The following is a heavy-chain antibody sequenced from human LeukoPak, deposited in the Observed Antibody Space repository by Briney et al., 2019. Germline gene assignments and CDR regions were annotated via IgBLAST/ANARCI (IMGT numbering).Heavy chain of an antibody. CDR1: GFTYSSFV. J-gene: IGHJ4*02. CDR2: IWYDGSNK. V-gene: IGHV3-33*01. Sequence: GGSLRLSCASTGFTYSSFVMHGVRQATGRGLEWVAVIWYDGSNKYYADSVKGRFTISRDNSKNTLYLQMNSLRAEDTAVYYCARYASGSAFDYWGQGTLVTVSS. CDR3: ARYASGSAFDY.